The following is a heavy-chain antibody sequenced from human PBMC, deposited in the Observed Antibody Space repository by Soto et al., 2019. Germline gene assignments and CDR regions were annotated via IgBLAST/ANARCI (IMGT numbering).Heavy chain of an antibody. V-gene: IGHV1-69*01. CDR1: GGTFSSYA. J-gene: IGHJ4*02. Sequence: QVQLVQSGAEVKKPGSSVKVSCKASGGTFSSYAISWVRQAPGQGLEWMGGIIPIFGTANYAQKFQGRVTITADEFTSTAYMELSSLRSEDTAVYYCAREVSQGRLDSSGYYSFFDYWGQGTLVTVSS. CDR2: IIPIFGTA. D-gene: IGHD3-22*01. CDR3: AREVSQGRLDSSGYYSFFDY.